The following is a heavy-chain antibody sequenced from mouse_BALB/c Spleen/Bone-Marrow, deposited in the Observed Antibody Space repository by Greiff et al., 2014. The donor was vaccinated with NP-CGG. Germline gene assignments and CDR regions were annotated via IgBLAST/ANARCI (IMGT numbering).Heavy chain of an antibody. CDR1: GFNIKDTY. CDR3: ATLTGTFDY. D-gene: IGHD4-1*01. J-gene: IGHJ2*01. CDR2: IDPANDYT. Sequence: DVQLVESGAGLVRPGASVKLSCTASGFNIKDTYMHWVKQRPEQGLEWIGRIDPANDYTKYDPKFQGTATITADTSSNTAYLQLSSLTSEDTAVYYCATLTGTFDYWGQGTTLAVSS. V-gene: IGHV14-3*02.